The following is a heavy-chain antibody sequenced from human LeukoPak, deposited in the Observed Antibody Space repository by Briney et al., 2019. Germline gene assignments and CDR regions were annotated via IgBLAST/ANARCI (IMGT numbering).Heavy chain of an antibody. J-gene: IGHJ4*02. V-gene: IGHV3-33*01. Sequence: PGRSLRLSCAASGFTFSSYGIHWVRQAPGKGLKWVAVIWYDGSNKYYADSVKGRFTISRDNSKNTLYLQMNSLRVEDTAVNYCARDGDSAVATRVFDYWGQGTLVTVSS. CDR1: GFTFSSYG. CDR3: ARDGDSAVATRVFDY. D-gene: IGHD5-18*01. CDR2: IWYDGSNK.